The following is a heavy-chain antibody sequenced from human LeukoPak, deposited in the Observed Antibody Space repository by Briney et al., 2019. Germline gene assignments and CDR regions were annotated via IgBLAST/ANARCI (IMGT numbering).Heavy chain of an antibody. Sequence: GGSLGLSCAASGFTFSSYAMSWVRQAPGKGLEWVSAISGSGGSTYYADSEKGRFTIYRDNSKNTLYLQMNSLRAEDTAVYYCAKSNGAAALWSDFDYWGQGTLVTVSS. D-gene: IGHD6-13*01. V-gene: IGHV3-23*01. CDR1: GFTFSSYA. CDR2: ISGSGGST. J-gene: IGHJ4*02. CDR3: AKSNGAAALWSDFDY.